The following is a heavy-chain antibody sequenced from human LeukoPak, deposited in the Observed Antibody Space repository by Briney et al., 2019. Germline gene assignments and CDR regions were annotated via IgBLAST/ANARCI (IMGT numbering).Heavy chain of an antibody. D-gene: IGHD3-10*01. CDR3: ARDIWFGELPEYYFDY. CDR1: GYTFTGYY. J-gene: IGHJ4*02. Sequence: ASVKVSCKASGYTFTGYYMHWVQQAPGQGLEWMGWINPNSGGTNYAQKFQGRVTMTRDTSISTAYMELSRLRSDDTAVYYCARDIWFGELPEYYFDYWGQGTLVTVSS. V-gene: IGHV1-2*02. CDR2: INPNSGGT.